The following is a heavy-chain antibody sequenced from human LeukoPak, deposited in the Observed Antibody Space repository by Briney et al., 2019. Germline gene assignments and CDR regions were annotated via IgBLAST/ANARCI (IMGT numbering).Heavy chain of an antibody. CDR2: IKQDGSEK. Sequence: GGSLRLSCAASGFTFSSYWMSWVRQAPGKGLEWVANIKQDGSEKYYVDSVKGQFTISRDNAKNSLYLQMNSLRAEDTAVYYCARDTLGEGEDANYAVYYFDYWGQGTPVTVSS. J-gene: IGHJ4*02. CDR1: GFTFSSYW. CDR3: ARDTLGEGEDANYAVYYFDY. D-gene: IGHD4/OR15-4a*01. V-gene: IGHV3-7*01.